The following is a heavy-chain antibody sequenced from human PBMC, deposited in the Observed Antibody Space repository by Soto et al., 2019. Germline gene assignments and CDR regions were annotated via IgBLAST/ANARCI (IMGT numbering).Heavy chain of an antibody. CDR1: GFTFTSSA. CDR2: IVVGSGNT. CDR3: ANPSAGSDYDYVWGSYRSSFDY. D-gene: IGHD3-16*02. J-gene: IGHJ4*02. Sequence: GASVKVSCKASGFTFTSSAMQWVRQARGQRPEWIGWIVVGSGNTNYAQKFQERVTITRDMSTSTAYMELSSLRAEDTAVYYCANPSAGSDYDYVWGSYRSSFDYWGQGTLVTVSS. V-gene: IGHV1-58*02.